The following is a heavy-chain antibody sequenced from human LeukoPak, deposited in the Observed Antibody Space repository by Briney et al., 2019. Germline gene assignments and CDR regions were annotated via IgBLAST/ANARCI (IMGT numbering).Heavy chain of an antibody. CDR2: IIPIFGTA. CDR3: ARAKGAGITIFNYYYYYYMDV. Sequence: SVKVSCKASGGTFSSYAISWVRQAPGQGLEWMGGIIPIFGTANYAQKFQGRVTITTDESTSTAYMELSSLRSEDTAVYYCARAKGAGITIFNYYYYYYMDVWGKRTTVTVSS. J-gene: IGHJ6*03. D-gene: IGHD3-3*01. V-gene: IGHV1-69*05. CDR1: GGTFSSYA.